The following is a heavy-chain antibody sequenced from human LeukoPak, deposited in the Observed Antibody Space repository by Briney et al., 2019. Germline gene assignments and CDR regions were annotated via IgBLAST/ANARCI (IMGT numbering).Heavy chain of an antibody. J-gene: IGHJ4*02. D-gene: IGHD3-10*01. CDR1: GGSISSSSYY. Sequence: SETLSLTCTVSGGSISSSSYYWGWIRQPPGKGLEWIGSIYYSGSTYYNPSLKSRVTISVDTSKNQLSLKLSSVTAADTAVYYCAGSYGSWSDYWGQGPLVPVSS. CDR2: IYYSGST. V-gene: IGHV4-39*01. CDR3: AGSYGSWSDY.